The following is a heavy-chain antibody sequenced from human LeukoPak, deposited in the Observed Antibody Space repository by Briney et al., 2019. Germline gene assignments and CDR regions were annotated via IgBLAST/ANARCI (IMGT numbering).Heavy chain of an antibody. CDR1: GFTFSSYS. CDR2: ISTSSSDI. D-gene: IGHD3-10*01. V-gene: IGHV3-21*01. J-gene: IGHJ4*02. CDR3: AGAVRGVIDY. Sequence: GGSLRLSCAASGFTFSSYSMNWVRQAPGKGPEWVSTISTSSSDIYYADSVKGRFTISRDNAKNSLYLQMNSLRAEDTAVYYCAGAVRGVIDYWGQGTLVTVSS.